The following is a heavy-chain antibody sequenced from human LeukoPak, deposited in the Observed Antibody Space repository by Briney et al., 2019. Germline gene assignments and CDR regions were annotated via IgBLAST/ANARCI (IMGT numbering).Heavy chain of an antibody. Sequence: PSETLSLTCAVSGGSISSGGYSWSWIRQPPGKGLEWIGYLYHSGSTYYNPSLKSRVTISVDRSKNQFSLKLSSVTAADTAVYYCARGQLAYCGGDCSDAFDIWGQGTIVTVSS. CDR2: LYHSGST. V-gene: IGHV4-30-2*01. CDR3: ARGQLAYCGGDCSDAFDI. J-gene: IGHJ3*02. CDR1: GGSISSGGYS. D-gene: IGHD2-21*02.